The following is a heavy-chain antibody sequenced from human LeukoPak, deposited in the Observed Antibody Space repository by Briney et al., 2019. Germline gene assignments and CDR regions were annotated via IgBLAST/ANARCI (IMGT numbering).Heavy chain of an antibody. D-gene: IGHD5-18*01. CDR3: ARYSYADWFDP. CDR2: IYYSGST. Sequence: SETLSLTCTVSGGSISSYYWSWIRQPPGKGLEWIGYIYYSGSTNYNPSLKSRVTISVDTSKNQFFLKLSSVTAADTAVYYCARYSYADWFDPWGQGTLVTVSS. V-gene: IGHV4-59*01. CDR1: GGSISSYY. J-gene: IGHJ5*02.